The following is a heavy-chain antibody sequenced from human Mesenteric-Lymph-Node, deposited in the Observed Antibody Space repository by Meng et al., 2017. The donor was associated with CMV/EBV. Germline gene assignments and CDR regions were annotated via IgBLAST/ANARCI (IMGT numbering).Heavy chain of an antibody. CDR1: SFKGYY. J-gene: IGHJ4*02. Sequence: SFKGYYWGWIRQPPGKGLEWIGDINHNGNSIYNPSLKSRVSILPDTSKNHFSLRLNSVTAADTAVYYCAATDRYSSSWYWKGAPFDSWGQGTLVTVSS. V-gene: IGHV4-34*01. CDR2: INHNGNS. D-gene: IGHD6-13*01. CDR3: AATDRYSSSWYWKGAPFDS.